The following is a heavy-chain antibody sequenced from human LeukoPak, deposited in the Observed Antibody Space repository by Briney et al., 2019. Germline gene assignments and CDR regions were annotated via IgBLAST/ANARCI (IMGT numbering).Heavy chain of an antibody. D-gene: IGHD3-22*01. Sequence: SVKASCKASGGTFSTYVINWVRQAPGQGLEWMGRIIPIFHTTNYAQKFQGRVTVTTDESTSTAYMELSSLRSEDTAVYYCARDIPGSSGFFNDAFDIWGQGTMVTVSS. CDR2: IIPIFHTT. CDR1: GGTFSTYV. V-gene: IGHV1-69*05. CDR3: ARDIPGSSGFFNDAFDI. J-gene: IGHJ3*02.